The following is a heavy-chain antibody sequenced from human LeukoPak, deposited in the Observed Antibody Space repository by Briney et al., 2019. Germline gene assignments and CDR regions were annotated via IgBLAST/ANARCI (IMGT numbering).Heavy chain of an antibody. D-gene: IGHD2-2*01. Sequence: SVKVSFKASGGTFSSYAINWVRQAPGQGLEWMGGIIPIFGSANYAQKFQGRVTITTDESTSTTYMEMSSLRSEDTAVYYCARRYCSSTSCQLDYWGQGTLVTVSS. J-gene: IGHJ4*02. CDR1: GGTFSSYA. CDR2: IIPIFGSA. CDR3: ARRYCSSTSCQLDY. V-gene: IGHV1-69*05.